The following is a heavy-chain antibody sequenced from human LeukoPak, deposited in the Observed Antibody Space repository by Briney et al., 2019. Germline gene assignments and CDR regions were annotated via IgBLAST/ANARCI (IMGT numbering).Heavy chain of an antibody. V-gene: IGHV3-74*01. D-gene: IGHD4-17*01. Sequence: GGSLRLSCAASGFTFSSYWMHWVRHTPGKGLVWVSRITGAGSSISYADSVKGRVTISRDNAKNTLYLQMNNLRAEDTAVYYCARGGDYKNDYWGQGTLVTVSS. CDR2: ITGAGSSI. J-gene: IGHJ4*02. CDR1: GFTFSSYW. CDR3: ARGGDYKNDY.